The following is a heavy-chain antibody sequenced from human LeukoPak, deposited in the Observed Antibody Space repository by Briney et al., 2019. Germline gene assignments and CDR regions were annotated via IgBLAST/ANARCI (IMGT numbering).Heavy chain of an antibody. J-gene: IGHJ4*02. Sequence: GSLRLSCAASGFTFSSYAMSWVRQAPGRGLEWVSAISGSGGSTYYADSVKGRFTISRDNSKNTLYLQMNSLRAEDTAVYYCAKLKYSSSWYYFDYWGQGTLVTVSS. CDR2: ISGSGGST. D-gene: IGHD6-13*01. CDR1: GFTFSSYA. V-gene: IGHV3-23*01. CDR3: AKLKYSSSWYYFDY.